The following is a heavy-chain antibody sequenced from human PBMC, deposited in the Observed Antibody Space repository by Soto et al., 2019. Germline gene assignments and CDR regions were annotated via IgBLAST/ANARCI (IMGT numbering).Heavy chain of an antibody. V-gene: IGHV4-59*08. CDR1: GGSITSYY. J-gene: IGHJ4*02. Sequence: SETLSLTCTISGGSITSYYWSWIRQPPGKGLEWIGYVFHSGITGYNPSLKSRVTISVDASKNLFSLKLISVTAADTAVYYCARQARAQRRDYFDYWGQGTLVTVSS. CDR3: ARQARAQRRDYFDY. CDR2: VFHSGIT.